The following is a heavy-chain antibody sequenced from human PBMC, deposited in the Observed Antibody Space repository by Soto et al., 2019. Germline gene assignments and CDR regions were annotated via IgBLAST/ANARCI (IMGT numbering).Heavy chain of an antibody. CDR3: AREKSSGIVFWSDPRAFDI. D-gene: IGHD3-3*01. CDR1: GFTFSDYY. V-gene: IGHV3-11*01. CDR2: ISSSGSTI. Sequence: PGGSLRLSCAASGFTFSDYYMSWIRQAPGKGLEWVSYISSSGSTIYYADSVKGRFTISRDNAKNSLYLQMNSLRAEDTAVYYCAREKSSGIVFWSDPRAFDIWGQGTMVTVSS. J-gene: IGHJ3*02.